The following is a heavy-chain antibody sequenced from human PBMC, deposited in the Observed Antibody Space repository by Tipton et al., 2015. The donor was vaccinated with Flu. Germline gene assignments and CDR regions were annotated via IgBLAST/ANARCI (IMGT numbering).Heavy chain of an antibody. CDR3: ARGYDILTDGGGYFDY. J-gene: IGHJ4*02. D-gene: IGHD3-9*01. V-gene: IGHV3-33*01. CDR1: GFTFSSYA. Sequence: SLRLSCAASGFTFSSYAMHWVRQAPGKGLEWVAGIWYDGSNKYYADSVKGRFTISRDNSKNTLYLQMNSLRAEETAVYYCARGYDILTDGGGYFDYWGQGTLVTASS. CDR2: IWYDGSNK.